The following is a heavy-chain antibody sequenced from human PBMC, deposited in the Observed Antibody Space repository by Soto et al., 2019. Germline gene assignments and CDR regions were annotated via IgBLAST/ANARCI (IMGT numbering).Heavy chain of an antibody. J-gene: IGHJ2*01. CDR2: IYYSGST. CDR3: ARNYIAVADFDL. D-gene: IGHD6-19*01. V-gene: IGHV4-39*01. CDR1: GGSISSSSYY. Sequence: QLQESGPGLVKPSETLSLTCTVSGGSISSSSYYWGWIRQPPGKGLEWIGSIYYSGSTYYNPSLKSRVTISVDTSKNQFSLKLSSVTAADTAVYYCARNYIAVADFDLWGRGTLVTVSS.